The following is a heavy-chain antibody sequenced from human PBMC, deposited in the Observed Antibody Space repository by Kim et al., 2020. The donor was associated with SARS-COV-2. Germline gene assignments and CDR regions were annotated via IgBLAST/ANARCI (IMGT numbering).Heavy chain of an antibody. Sequence: ASVKVSCKASGYTFTSYAMHWVRQAPGQRLEWMGWINAGNGNTKYSQKFQGRVTITRDTSASTAYMELSSLRSEDTAVYYCARGGENYYGSGSYYTGNSILYWGQGTLVTVSS. V-gene: IGHV1-3*01. CDR3: ARGGENYYGSGSYYTGNSILY. CDR1: GYTFTSYA. D-gene: IGHD3-10*01. CDR2: INAGNGNT. J-gene: IGHJ4*02.